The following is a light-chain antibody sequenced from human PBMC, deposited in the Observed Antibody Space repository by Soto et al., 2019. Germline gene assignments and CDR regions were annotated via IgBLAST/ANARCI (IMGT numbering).Light chain of an antibody. CDR3: GSWDTCLPDFV. CDR1: SSNVGSKS. CDR2: EDN. V-gene: IGLV1-51*01. Sequence: QSVLTQPPSVSAAPGQKVTISCSGSSSNVGSKSVSWYQQLPGTAPRLLIYEDNKRPSGIPDRISGSKSATSATLAITGLQTGDEADYYCGSWDTCLPDFVFGSGTKATVL. J-gene: IGLJ1*01.